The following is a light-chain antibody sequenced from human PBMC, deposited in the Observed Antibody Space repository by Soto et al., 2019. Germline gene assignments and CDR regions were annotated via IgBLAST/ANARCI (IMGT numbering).Light chain of an antibody. J-gene: IGLJ1*01. CDR1: SNDIGAYNY. CDR2: DVN. Sequence: QSALTQPASVSGSPGQSITISCTGTSNDIGAYNYVSWYQQHPGKAPKLLIYDVNYRPSGVSNRLSGSKSGNTASLTISGLQAEDEADYYCSSYAISSAYVFGTGTKVTVL. CDR3: SSYAISSAYV. V-gene: IGLV2-14*01.